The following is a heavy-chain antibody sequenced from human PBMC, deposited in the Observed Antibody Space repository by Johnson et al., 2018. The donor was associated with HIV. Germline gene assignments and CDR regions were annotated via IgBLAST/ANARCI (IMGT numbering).Heavy chain of an antibody. Sequence: VQLVESGGGLVQPGGSLRLSCAASGFTFSSYAMHWVRQAPGKGLEYVSAISSNGGSTFYANSVKGRSTISRDNSKNTLYLTMNSLRAEDTAVYYCAKVEPVTTVTTGAFDIWGQGTMVTVSS. CDR1: GFTFSSYA. CDR2: ISSNGGST. J-gene: IGHJ3*02. V-gene: IGHV3-64*01. D-gene: IGHD4-11*01. CDR3: AKVEPVTTVTTGAFDI.